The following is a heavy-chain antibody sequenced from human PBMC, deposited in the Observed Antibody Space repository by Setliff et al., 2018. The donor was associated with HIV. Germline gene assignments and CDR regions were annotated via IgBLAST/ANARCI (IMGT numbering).Heavy chain of an antibody. J-gene: IGHJ6*03. D-gene: IGHD3-16*01. V-gene: IGHV1-69*02. Sequence: SVKVSCKASGGTFSSYTINWVRQAPGQGLEWMGRSIPILGIGNDEQAQKFKGRVTFTAVKSTSTVYMELSSLRSEDTAVYYCARCGAGEWHLYMDVWGKGTAVTVSS. CDR2: SIPILGIG. CDR1: GGTFSSYT. CDR3: ARCGAGEWHLYMDV.